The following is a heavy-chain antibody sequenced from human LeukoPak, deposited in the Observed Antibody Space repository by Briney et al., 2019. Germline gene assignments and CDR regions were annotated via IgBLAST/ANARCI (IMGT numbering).Heavy chain of an antibody. CDR3: ARVRERYFDWLPPDY. CDR1: GFTFSSYW. D-gene: IGHD3-9*01. J-gene: IGHJ4*02. Sequence: GGSLRLSCAASGFTFSSYWMSRVRQAPGKGLEWVANIKQDGSEKYYVDSVKGRLTISRDNAKNSLYLQMNSLRAEDTAVYYCARVRERYFDWLPPDYWGQGTLVTVSS. CDR2: IKQDGSEK. V-gene: IGHV3-7*03.